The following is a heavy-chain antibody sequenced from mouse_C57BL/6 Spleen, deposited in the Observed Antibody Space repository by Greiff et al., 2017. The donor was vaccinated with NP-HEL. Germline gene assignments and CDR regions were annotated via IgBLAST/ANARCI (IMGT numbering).Heavy chain of an antibody. CDR3: TSSYWYFDV. V-gene: IGHV6-3*01. Sequence: EVQGVESGGGLVQPGGSMKLSCVASGFTFSNYWMNWVRQSPEKGLEWVAQIRLKSDNYATHYAESVKGRFTISRDDSKSSVYLQMNNLRAEDTGIYYCTSSYWYFDVWGTGTTVTVSS. CDR1: GFTFSNYW. J-gene: IGHJ1*03. CDR2: IRLKSDNYAT.